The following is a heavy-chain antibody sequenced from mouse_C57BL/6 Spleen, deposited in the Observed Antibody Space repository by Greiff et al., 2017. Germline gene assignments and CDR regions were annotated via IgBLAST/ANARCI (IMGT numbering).Heavy chain of an antibody. Sequence: VQLKESGPELVKPGASVKMSCKASGYTFTDYNMHWVKQSHGKSLEWIGYINPNNGGTSYNQKFKGKATLTVNKSSSTAYMELRSLTSEDSAVYYCASEGYYYAMDYWGQGTSVTVSS. CDR1: GYTFTDYN. CDR2: INPNNGGT. V-gene: IGHV1-22*01. CDR3: ASEGYYYAMDY. J-gene: IGHJ4*01.